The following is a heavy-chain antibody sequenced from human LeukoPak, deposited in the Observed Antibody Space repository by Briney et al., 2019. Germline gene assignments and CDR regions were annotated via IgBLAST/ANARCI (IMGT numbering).Heavy chain of an antibody. CDR3: ARGDDYVWGSYPHPKDAFDI. V-gene: IGHV1-18*01. D-gene: IGHD3-16*02. CDR2: ISAYNGNT. J-gene: IGHJ3*02. Sequence: ASVKVSCKASGYTFTSYGISWVRQAPGQGLEWMGWISAYNGNTNYAQKLQGRVTMTTDTSTSTAYMELRSLRSDDTAVYYCARGDDYVWGSYPHPKDAFDIWGQGTMVTVSS. CDR1: GYTFTSYG.